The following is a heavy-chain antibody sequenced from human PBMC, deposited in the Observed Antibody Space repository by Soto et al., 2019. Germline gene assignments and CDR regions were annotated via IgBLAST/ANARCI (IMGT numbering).Heavy chain of an antibody. CDR3: ARASYTSTWREDY. J-gene: IGHJ4*02. CDR2: ISYDGSNK. D-gene: IGHD6-13*01. V-gene: IGHV3-33*05. CDR1: GFTFNSYG. Sequence: QVQLVESGGGVVQPGRSLRLSCAASGFTFNSYGMHWVRQAPGKGLEWVSVISYDGSNKYYADSVKGRFTISRDNSKNTLYLQMNSLRAEDTAVYYCARASYTSTWREDYWCQGTLVTVSS.